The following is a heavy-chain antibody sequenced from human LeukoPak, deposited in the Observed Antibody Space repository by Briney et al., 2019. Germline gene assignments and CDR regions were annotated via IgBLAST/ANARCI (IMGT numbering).Heavy chain of an antibody. CDR3: SRGGITPDY. CDR2: IRSNVYGGTT. J-gene: IGHJ4*02. D-gene: IGHD3-10*01. Sequence: PGGSLRLSCAASGFTFDDYAMHWVRQAPGKGLGWVGFIRSNVYGGTTEYAASVKGRFTISRDDSKSIAYLQLNSLKVEDTAVYYCSRGGITPDYWGQGTLVTVSS. CDR1: GFTFDDYA. V-gene: IGHV3-49*04.